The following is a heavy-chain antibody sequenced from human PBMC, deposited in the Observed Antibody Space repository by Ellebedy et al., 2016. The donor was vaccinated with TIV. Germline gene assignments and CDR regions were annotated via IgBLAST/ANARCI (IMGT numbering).Heavy chain of an antibody. CDR1: GGSITSGTYY. V-gene: IGHV4-39*07. Sequence: MPGGSLRLSCTVSGGSITSGTYYWGWIRQPPGKGLEWIGEIYESGSTNYNPSLKSRVTISVDKSKNHFSLKLTSVTAADSAVYYCARDLTSREGYSDYDPTHWYFDLWGRGTLVTVSS. CDR2: IYESGST. CDR3: ARDLTSREGYSDYDPTHWYFDL. J-gene: IGHJ2*01. D-gene: IGHD4-11*01.